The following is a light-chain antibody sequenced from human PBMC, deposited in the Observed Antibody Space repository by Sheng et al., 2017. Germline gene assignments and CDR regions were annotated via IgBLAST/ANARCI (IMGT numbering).Light chain of an antibody. V-gene: IGKV3-20*01. CDR1: QSLRNNY. CDR2: GAS. J-gene: IGKJ1*01. Sequence: EIVLTQSPGTLSLSPGERATLSCRASQSLRNNYLAWYQQKPGQAPRLLIYGASDRATGVPDRFSGSGSGTDFTLSINRLEPEDFAVYYCQQSGSSPRTFGQGTKVEIK. CDR3: QQSGSSPRT.